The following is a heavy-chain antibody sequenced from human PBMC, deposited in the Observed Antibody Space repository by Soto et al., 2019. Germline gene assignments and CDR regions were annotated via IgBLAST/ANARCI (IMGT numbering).Heavy chain of an antibody. J-gene: IGHJ4*02. CDR1: GFTFSSYA. D-gene: IGHD2-2*01. CDR3: AKAPGAAAAAYYFDY. V-gene: IGHV3-23*01. CDR2: ISGSGGST. Sequence: VQLLESGGGLEQPGGSLRLSCAALGFTFSSYAMSWVRQAPGKGLEWVSGISGSGGSTYYADSVKGRFTVSRDNSKNTLYLQMNSLRAEDTAVYYCAKAPGAAAAAYYFDYWGQGTLVTVSS.